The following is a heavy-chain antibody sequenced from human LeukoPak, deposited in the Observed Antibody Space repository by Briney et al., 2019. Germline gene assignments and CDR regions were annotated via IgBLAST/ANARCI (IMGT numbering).Heavy chain of an antibody. CDR3: ARLRITMVRGVFYFDY. Sequence: PSETLSLTCTVSGYSISSGYYRGWIRQPPGKGLEWIGSIYHSGSTYYNPSLKSRVTISVDTSKNQFSLKLSSVTAADTAVYYCARLRITMVRGVFYFDYWGQGTLVTVSS. V-gene: IGHV4-38-2*02. CDR1: GYSISSGYY. D-gene: IGHD3-10*01. J-gene: IGHJ4*02. CDR2: IYHSGST.